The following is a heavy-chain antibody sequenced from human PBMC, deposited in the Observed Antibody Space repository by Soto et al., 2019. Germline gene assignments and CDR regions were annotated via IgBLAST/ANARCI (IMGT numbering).Heavy chain of an antibody. CDR3: ARILWLVLPKPADP. D-gene: IGHD6-19*01. V-gene: IGHV4-39*01. CDR2: IYYSGST. J-gene: IGHJ5*02. CDR1: GGSISSSSYY. Sequence: PSETLSLTCTVSGGSISSSSYYCGWIRQPPGKGLEWIGSIYYSGSTYYNPSLKSRVTISVDTSKNQFSLKLSSVTAADTAVYYCARILWLVLPKPADPSGPGPLVTVSS.